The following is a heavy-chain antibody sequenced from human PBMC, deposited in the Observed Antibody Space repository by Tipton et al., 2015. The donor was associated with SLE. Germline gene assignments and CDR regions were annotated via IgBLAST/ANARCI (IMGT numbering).Heavy chain of an antibody. CDR2: IYYSGST. CDR3: ARDHRAAAGTYYYYYMDV. D-gene: IGHD6-13*01. Sequence: TLSLTCTVSGGSISSYYWNWFRQPPGKGLEWIGYIYYSGSTNYNPSLKSRVTISVDTSKNQFSLKLSSVTAADTAVYYCARDHRAAAGTYYYYYMDVWGKGTTVTVSS. V-gene: IGHV4-59*01. J-gene: IGHJ6*03. CDR1: GGSISSYY.